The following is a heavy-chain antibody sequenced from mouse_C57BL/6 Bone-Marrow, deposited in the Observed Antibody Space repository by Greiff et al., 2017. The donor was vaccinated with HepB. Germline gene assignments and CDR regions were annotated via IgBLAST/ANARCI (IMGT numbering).Heavy chain of an antibody. CDR3: ARSRYYYGSSYRAMDY. D-gene: IGHD1-1*01. CDR2: INPNNGGT. V-gene: IGHV1-18*01. J-gene: IGHJ4*01. Sequence: EVQLQQSGPELVKPGASVKIPCKASGYTFTDYNMDWVKQSHGKSLEWIGDINPNNGGTIYNQKFKGKATLTVDKSSSTAYMELRSRTSEDTAVYYCARSRYYYGSSYRAMDYWGQGTSVTVSS. CDR1: GYTFTDYN.